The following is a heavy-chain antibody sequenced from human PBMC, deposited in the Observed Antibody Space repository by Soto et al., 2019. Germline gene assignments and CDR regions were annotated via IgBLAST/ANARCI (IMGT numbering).Heavy chain of an antibody. CDR1: GFTFSNND. CDR2: ITTAGDT. Sequence: EVQLVESGGGLVQPGGSLRLSCAASGFTFSNNDMHWVRQVTGKGLEWVSGITTAGDTYYLDSVKGRFTISREKAKNSLYLQMNSLSAGDTSVYYCARELHGGSYGMDVWGQGTTVTVSS. V-gene: IGHV3-13*01. CDR3: ARELHGGSYGMDV. J-gene: IGHJ6*02.